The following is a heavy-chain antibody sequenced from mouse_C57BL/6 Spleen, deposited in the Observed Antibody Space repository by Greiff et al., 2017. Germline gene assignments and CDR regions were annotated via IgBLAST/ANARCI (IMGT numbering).Heavy chain of an antibody. CDR3: ARGEGYDSAWFAY. D-gene: IGHD2-2*01. CDR1: GYTFTSYW. Sequence: VQLQQPGTELVKPGASVKLSCKASGYTFTSYWMHWVKQRPGQGLEWIGNINPSNGGTNYNEKFKSKATLTVDKSSSTAYMQLSSLTSEDSAVYYCARGEGYDSAWFAYWGQGTLVTVSA. V-gene: IGHV1-53*01. CDR2: INPSNGGT. J-gene: IGHJ3*01.